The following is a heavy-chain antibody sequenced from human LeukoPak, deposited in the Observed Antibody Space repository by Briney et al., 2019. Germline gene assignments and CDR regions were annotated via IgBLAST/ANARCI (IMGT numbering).Heavy chain of an antibody. D-gene: IGHD1-26*01. V-gene: IGHV3-53*04. Sequence: GGSLRLSCAASGFTVSSNYMSWVRQARGKGVEGGSVIYSGGSTYYADSVKGRFTISRHNSKNTLYLQMNSLRAEDTAVYYCARVVGATRSGIDYWGQGTLVTVSS. CDR1: GFTVSSNY. J-gene: IGHJ4*02. CDR2: IYSGGST. CDR3: ARVVGATRSGIDY.